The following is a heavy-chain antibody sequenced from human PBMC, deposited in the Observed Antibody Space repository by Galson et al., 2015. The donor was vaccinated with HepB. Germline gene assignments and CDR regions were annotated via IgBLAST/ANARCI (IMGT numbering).Heavy chain of an antibody. CDR1: GFTFSSYG. D-gene: IGHD2-2*01. V-gene: IGHV3-33*01. J-gene: IGHJ6*02. CDR2: IWYDGRNK. Sequence: SLRLSCAASGFTFSSYGMHWVRQAPGKGLEWVAVIWYDGRNKYYADSVKGRFTISRDNSKNTLYLQMNSLRAEDTAVYYCARKYQLPSWAYYYGLDVWGQGTTVTVSS. CDR3: ARKYQLPSWAYYYGLDV.